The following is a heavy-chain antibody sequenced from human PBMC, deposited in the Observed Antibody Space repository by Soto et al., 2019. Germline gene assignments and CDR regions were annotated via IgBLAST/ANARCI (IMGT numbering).Heavy chain of an antibody. J-gene: IGHJ4*02. V-gene: IGHV3-48*03. D-gene: IGHD4-17*01. CDR2: ISGSGAST. CDR1: GFTFSNYV. CDR3: ARYAAEVTTFFDQ. Sequence: GGSLRLSCAASGFTFSNYVMSWVRQAPGKGLEWVSLISGSGASTYYADAGKGRFTISRDNAKKSLYLEMHSLRAEDTAMYYCARYAAEVTTFFDQWGQGTLVTVSS.